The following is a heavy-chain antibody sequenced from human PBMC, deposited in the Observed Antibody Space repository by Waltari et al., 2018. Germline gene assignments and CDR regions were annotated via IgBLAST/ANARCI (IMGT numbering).Heavy chain of an antibody. D-gene: IGHD5-18*01. Sequence: QVQLQESGPGLVKPSETLSLTCTVSGGSISSYYWSWIRQPPGKGLEWIGYIYYSGSTNYNPSLKSRVTISVDTSKNQFSLKLSSVTAADTAVYYCARGSSGYSYGYSDYWGQGTLVTVSS. CDR3: ARGSSGYSYGYSDY. V-gene: IGHV4-59*01. CDR2: IYYSGST. J-gene: IGHJ4*02. CDR1: GGSISSYY.